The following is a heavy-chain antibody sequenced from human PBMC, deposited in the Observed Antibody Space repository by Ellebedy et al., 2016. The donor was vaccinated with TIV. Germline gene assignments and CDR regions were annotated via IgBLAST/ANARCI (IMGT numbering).Heavy chain of an antibody. Sequence: PGGSLRLSCAASGFSFRSYWMSWVRQAPGKGLEWVANIYQDGSEKYYVDSVEGRFTSSRDNAKNELYLQMKSLRVEDTAVYYCARRGSYGDYAVHVNSCFDSWGQGTPVSVSP. V-gene: IGHV3-7*01. CDR2: IYQDGSEK. CDR1: GFSFRSYW. J-gene: IGHJ5*01. D-gene: IGHD4-17*01. CDR3: ARRGSYGDYAVHVNSCFDS.